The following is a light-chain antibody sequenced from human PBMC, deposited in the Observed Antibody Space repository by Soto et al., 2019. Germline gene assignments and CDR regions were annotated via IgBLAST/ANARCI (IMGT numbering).Light chain of an antibody. V-gene: IGLV2-23*01. CDR3: SSYAGSTTFYV. CDR2: EGS. Sequence: QSALTQPASVSGSPGQSITISCTGTSSDVGGYNYVSWYQQHPGKAPKLMIYEGSKRPAGVSKRFSGSKSGDTASLTISGLQAEDEADYYCSSYAGSTTFYVFGTGTKVTVL. J-gene: IGLJ1*01. CDR1: SSDVGGYNY.